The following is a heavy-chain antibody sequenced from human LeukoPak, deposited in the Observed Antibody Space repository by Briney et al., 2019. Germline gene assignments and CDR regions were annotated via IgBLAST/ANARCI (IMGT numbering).Heavy chain of an antibody. V-gene: IGHV3-66*01. D-gene: IGHD3-22*01. CDR2: IYSGGST. CDR3: ARDAGHDSSGYYYGYFDY. J-gene: IGHJ4*02. Sequence: GGSLRLSCAASGFTLSTNAMSWVRQAPGKGLEWVSVIYSGGSTYYADSVKGRFTISRDNSKNTLYLQMNSLRAEDTAVYYCARDAGHDSSGYYYGYFDYWGQGTLVTVSS. CDR1: GFTLSTNA.